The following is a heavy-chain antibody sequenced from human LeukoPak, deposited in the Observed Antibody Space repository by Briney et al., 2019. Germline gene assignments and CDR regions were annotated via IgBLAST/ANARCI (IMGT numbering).Heavy chain of an antibody. Sequence: GGSLGLSCAGSGFTFSSYGMHWVRQAPGKGLEWVAVISYDGNNEYYADSVKGRFTISRDNTKNTLYLQMNSLRAEDTAVYYCAKGTGMDVWGKGTTVTVSS. CDR3: AKGTGMDV. CDR2: ISYDGNNE. J-gene: IGHJ6*04. V-gene: IGHV3-30*18. CDR1: GFTFSSYG.